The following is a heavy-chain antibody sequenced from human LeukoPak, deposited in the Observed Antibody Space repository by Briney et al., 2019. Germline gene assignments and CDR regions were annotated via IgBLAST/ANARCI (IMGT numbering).Heavy chain of an antibody. D-gene: IGHD3-22*01. CDR2: IIPILGTA. CDR1: VGTFSSYA. Sequence: ASVKVSCKASVGTFSSYAISWVRQAPGHGLEWMGGIIPILGTANYAQKFQGRVTITADESTSTAYMELSSLRSEDTAVYYCARSPSPVIVVVRFNWFDPWGQGTLVTVSS. V-gene: IGHV1-69*13. J-gene: IGHJ5*02. CDR3: ARSPSPVIVVVRFNWFDP.